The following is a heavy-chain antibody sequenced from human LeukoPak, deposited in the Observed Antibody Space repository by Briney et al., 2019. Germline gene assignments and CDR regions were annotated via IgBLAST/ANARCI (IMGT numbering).Heavy chain of an antibody. V-gene: IGHV3-48*04. J-gene: IGHJ3*01. D-gene: IGHD3-22*01. CDR3: ARVLNQVTTYGSSGYYDSGAFDV. CDR2: IRGRSRTT. Sequence: GGALRLSCAASELTLNTYSVNWVRQAPGKGLEWLASIRGRSRTTYYADSVQGRFTISSDNAQNALYLQMNSLRAEDTAVYYCARVLNQVTTYGSSGYYDSGAFDVWGQGTMVTVSS. CDR1: ELTLNTYS.